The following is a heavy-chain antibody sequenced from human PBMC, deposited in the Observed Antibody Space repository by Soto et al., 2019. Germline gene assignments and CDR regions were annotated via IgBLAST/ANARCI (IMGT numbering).Heavy chain of an antibody. CDR2: ISDDGSNK. CDR1: GFTFSSYG. Sequence: QVQLVESGGGVVQPGRSLRLSCAASGFTFSSYGMHWVRQAPGTGLEWVAVISDDGSNKYYADSVKGRFTISRDNSKNTLYLRMNSLRAEDTAVDYCPKSIGLLSGYSNGMDVWGQGTTVTVSS. J-gene: IGHJ6*02. CDR3: PKSIGLLSGYSNGMDV. V-gene: IGHV3-30*18. D-gene: IGHD2-21*01.